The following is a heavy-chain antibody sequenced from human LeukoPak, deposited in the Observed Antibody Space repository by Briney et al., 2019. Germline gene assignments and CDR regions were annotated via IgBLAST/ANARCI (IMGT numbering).Heavy chain of an antibody. CDR2: IYYSGST. Sequence: SETLSLTCTVSGGSISSYYWSWIRQPPGKGLEWIGYIYYSGSTNYNPSLKSRVTISVDTSKNQFSLKLSSVTAADTAVYYCVRVSMVDRWFDYWGQGTLVTVSS. V-gene: IGHV4-59*01. CDR3: VRVSMVDRWFDY. D-gene: IGHD3-10*01. J-gene: IGHJ4*02. CDR1: GGSISSYY.